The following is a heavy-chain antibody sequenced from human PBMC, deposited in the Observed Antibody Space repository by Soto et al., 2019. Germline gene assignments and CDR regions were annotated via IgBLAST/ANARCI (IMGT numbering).Heavy chain of an antibody. CDR2: ISYDGSNK. D-gene: IGHD2-2*01. J-gene: IGHJ5*02. CDR1: GFTFSSYA. V-gene: IGHV3-30-3*01. Sequence: LRLSCAASGFTFSSYAMHWVRQAPGKGLEWVAVISYDGSNKYYADSVKGRFTISRDNSKNTLYLQMNSLRAEDTAVYYCAREGVVPAPHFSWFDTWGQGTLVTVSS. CDR3: AREGVVPAPHFSWFDT.